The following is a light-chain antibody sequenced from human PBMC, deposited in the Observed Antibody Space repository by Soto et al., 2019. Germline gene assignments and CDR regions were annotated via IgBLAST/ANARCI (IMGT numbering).Light chain of an antibody. CDR2: DVI. V-gene: IGLV2-11*01. Sequence: QSALTQPRSVSGSPGQSVTISCTGTSSDVGGSNLVSWHQQHAGRAPKLVIYDVIKRPSGVPDRFSGSKSGNTASLTISGLQVEDEADYYCCSYAGNSLWVFGGGTKLTVL. CDR3: CSYAGNSLWV. J-gene: IGLJ3*02. CDR1: SSDVGGSNL.